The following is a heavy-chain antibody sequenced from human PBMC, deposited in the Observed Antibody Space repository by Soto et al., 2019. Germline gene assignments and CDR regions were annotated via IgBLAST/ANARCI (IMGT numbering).Heavy chain of an antibody. CDR2: IWYDGSNK. D-gene: IGHD5-18*01. CDR3: ARDRDTAMVYYFDY. J-gene: IGHJ4*02. Sequence: GGSLRLSCAASGFTFSSYGMHWVRQAPGKGLEWVAVIWYDGSNKYYADSVKGRFTISRDNSKNTLYLQMNSLRAEDTAVYYCARDRDTAMVYYFDYWGQGTLVTVSS. CDR1: GFTFSSYG. V-gene: IGHV3-33*01.